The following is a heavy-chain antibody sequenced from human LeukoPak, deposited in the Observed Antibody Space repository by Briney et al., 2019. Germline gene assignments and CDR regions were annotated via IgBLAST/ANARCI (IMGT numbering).Heavy chain of an antibody. J-gene: IGHJ4*02. V-gene: IGHV4-34*01. Sequence: PGGSLRLSCAASGFSVSSNHMNWVRQTPGKGLEWIGEINHSGYTNDNPSLKSRVTLSIDTSRKQFSLNLRSVTVADAGTYYCTRMTTGHDYWGQGTLVTVSS. D-gene: IGHD4-17*01. CDR3: TRMTTGHDY. CDR2: INHSGYT. CDR1: GFSVSSNH.